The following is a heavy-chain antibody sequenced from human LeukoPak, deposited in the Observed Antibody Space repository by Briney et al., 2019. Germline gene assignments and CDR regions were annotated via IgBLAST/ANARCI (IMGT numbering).Heavy chain of an antibody. CDR3: TTDLXSXVVVVAAARDY. CDR1: GFTFSNAW. V-gene: IGHV3-15*01. CDR2: IKSKTDGGTT. D-gene: IGHD2-15*01. Sequence: GGSLRLSCAASGFTFSNAWMSWVRQAPGKGLEWVGRIKSKTDGGTTDYAAPVKGRFTISRDDSKNTLYLQMNSLKTEDTAVYYCTTDLXSXVVVVAAARDYWGQGTLVTVXS. J-gene: IGHJ4*02.